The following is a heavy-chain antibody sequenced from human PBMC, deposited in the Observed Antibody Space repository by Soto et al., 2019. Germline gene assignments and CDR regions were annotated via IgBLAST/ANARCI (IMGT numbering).Heavy chain of an antibody. D-gene: IGHD3-3*01. Sequence: QVQLVQAGAEVKKPGASVKVSCKASGYTFTSYDINWVRQATGQGREWMGWMNPNSGNPGYAQTFQGRVTMTRNTSQSTAYMELSSLRYEDTAVYYCTREEGVLRFLEWLLDPVWFDPWGQGTLVTVSS. CDR2: MNPNSGNP. V-gene: IGHV1-8*01. CDR1: GYTFTSYD. J-gene: IGHJ5*02. CDR3: TREEGVLRFLEWLLDPVWFDP.